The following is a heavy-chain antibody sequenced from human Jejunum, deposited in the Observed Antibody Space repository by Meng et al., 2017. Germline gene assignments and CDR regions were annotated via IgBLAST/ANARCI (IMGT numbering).Heavy chain of an antibody. CDR1: GDSISRDNW. D-gene: IGHD6-19*01. Sequence: VQLQESVPGLVKPSGTLSLTCAVSGDSISRDNWWSWVRQPPGKGPEWIGDIFRTGTSNYSPSLRSRVAIYMDKSKNQFSLSLNSVTAADTAVYYCARKGGTYSTGHFPHFDYWGQGTLVTVSS. CDR2: IFRTGTS. V-gene: IGHV4-4*02. CDR3: ARKGGTYSTGHFPHFDY. J-gene: IGHJ4*02.